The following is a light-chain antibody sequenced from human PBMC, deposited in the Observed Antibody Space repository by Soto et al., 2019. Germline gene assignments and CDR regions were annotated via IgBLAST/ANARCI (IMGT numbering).Light chain of an antibody. J-gene: IGKJ1*01. CDR3: QQYDSSPRT. V-gene: IGKV3-20*01. Sequence: EIVLTQPPGALSLNPGERATLSCRAGQSVSTNYLAWYQQKPGQAPRLLIYGASNRATGIPDRFSGSGSGTDFTLTINRLEPEDFAVYYCQQYDSSPRTFGQRTKVDVK. CDR2: GAS. CDR1: QSVSTNY.